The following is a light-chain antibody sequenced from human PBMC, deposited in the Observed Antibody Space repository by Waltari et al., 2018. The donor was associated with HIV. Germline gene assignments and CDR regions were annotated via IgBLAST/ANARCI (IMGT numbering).Light chain of an antibody. CDR1: SPNIGSNT. J-gene: IGLJ3*02. CDR3: AAWDDSLIGPV. CDR2: SNN. V-gene: IGLV1-44*01. Sequence: QSVLTQPPSASGTPGQRVTISCSGSSPNIGSNTVNWYQQLQGTAPKLLIYSNNQRPSGVPDRLSGSKSGTSASLAISGLQSEDEANYYCAAWDDSLIGPVFGGGTKLTVL.